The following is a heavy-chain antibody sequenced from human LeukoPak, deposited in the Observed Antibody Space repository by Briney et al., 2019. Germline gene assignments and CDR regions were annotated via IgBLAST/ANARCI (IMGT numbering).Heavy chain of an antibody. V-gene: IGHV3-66*01. D-gene: IGHD3-16*01. J-gene: IGHJ3*02. Sequence: PGGSLRLSCAASGFTVSSNYMSWVRQAPGKGLEWVSLIYSGGTTYYTDSAKGRFTISRDNSKNTLYLQMNRLRAEDTAVYYCAREAGGMYAFDIWGQGTMVTVSS. CDR3: AREAGGMYAFDI. CDR1: GFTVSSNY. CDR2: IYSGGTT.